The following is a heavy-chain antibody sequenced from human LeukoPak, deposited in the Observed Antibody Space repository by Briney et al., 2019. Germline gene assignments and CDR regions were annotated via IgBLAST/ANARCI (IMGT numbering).Heavy chain of an antibody. Sequence: GSLRLSCAASGFPFSTYAMHWVRPAPGKGLEYVSAISSNGGSTYYANSVKGRFTISRDNSKNTLYLQMGSLRAEDMAVYYCARVYSGEFLEWLLAVWGKGTTVTVSS. D-gene: IGHD3-3*01. CDR2: ISSNGGST. V-gene: IGHV3-64*01. CDR3: ARVYSGEFLEWLLAV. J-gene: IGHJ6*04. CDR1: GFPFSTYA.